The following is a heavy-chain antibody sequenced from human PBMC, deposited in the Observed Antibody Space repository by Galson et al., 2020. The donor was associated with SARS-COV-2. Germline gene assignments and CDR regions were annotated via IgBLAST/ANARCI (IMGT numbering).Heavy chain of an antibody. Sequence: GGSLRLYCAASGFTFSSYGMHWVRQAPGKGLEWVAVISYDGSNKYYADSVKGRFTISRDNSKNTLYLQMNSLRAEDTAVYYCVTGWLPYYYGMDVWGQGTTVTVSS. CDR1: GFTFSSYG. D-gene: IGHD5-12*01. V-gene: IGHV3-30*03. J-gene: IGHJ6*02. CDR3: VTGWLPYYYGMDV. CDR2: ISYDGSNK.